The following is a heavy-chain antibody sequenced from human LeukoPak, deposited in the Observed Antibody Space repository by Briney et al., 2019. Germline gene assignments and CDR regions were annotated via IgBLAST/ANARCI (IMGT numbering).Heavy chain of an antibody. D-gene: IGHD2-15*01. CDR3: ASIGGRGTYPLDS. CDR1: GFTFSSYT. J-gene: IGHJ4*02. Sequence: GGSLRLSCVASGFTFSSYTMSWVRQAPGKGLEWVSAIGTSDTSTYTDSVKGRFTISRDNSKNTVFLQMNSLRAEDTAVYYCASIGGRGTYPLDSWGQGTLVTVSS. CDR2: IGTSDTST. V-gene: IGHV3-23*01.